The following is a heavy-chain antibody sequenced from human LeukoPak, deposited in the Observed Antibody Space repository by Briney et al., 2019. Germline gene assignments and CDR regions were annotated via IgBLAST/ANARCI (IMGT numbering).Heavy chain of an antibody. CDR2: ISGSGGST. V-gene: IGHV3-23*01. Sequence: TGGSLRLSCAVSGFTFSSYAMSWVRQAPGKGLEWVSAISGSGGSTYYADSVKGRFTISRDNAENSLNLQMNSLRAEDTAVYYRARGDNWNSYYYYYMDVWGKGTTVTVFS. D-gene: IGHD1-7*01. CDR1: GFTFSSYA. CDR3: ARGDNWNSYYYYYMDV. J-gene: IGHJ6*03.